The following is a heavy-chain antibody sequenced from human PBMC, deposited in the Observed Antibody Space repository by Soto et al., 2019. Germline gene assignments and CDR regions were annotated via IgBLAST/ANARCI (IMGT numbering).Heavy chain of an antibody. CDR3: ARDPGHDYGDNYFDY. Sequence: GGSLRLSCAASGFTFSSYGMHWVRQAPGKGLEWVAVIWYDGSNKYYADSVKGRFTISRDNSKNTLYLQMNSLRAEDTAVYYCARDPGHDYGDNYFDYWGQGTLVTVSS. J-gene: IGHJ4*02. V-gene: IGHV3-33*01. D-gene: IGHD4-17*01. CDR2: IWYDGSNK. CDR1: GFTFSSYG.